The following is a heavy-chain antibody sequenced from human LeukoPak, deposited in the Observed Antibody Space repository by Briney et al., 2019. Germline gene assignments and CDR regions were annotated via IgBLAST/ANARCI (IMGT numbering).Heavy chain of an antibody. CDR3: AKDHGNYVGAVRFDP. CDR1: GFTFSSYA. D-gene: IGHD1-26*01. Sequence: GGSLRLSCAGSGFTFSSYAMSWVRQAPGKGLEWVSAISGSGGSTYYADSVKGRFTISRGNSKNTLYLQMNSLRVEDTAVYYCAKDHGNYVGAVRFDPWGQGTLVTVSS. CDR2: ISGSGGST. J-gene: IGHJ5*02. V-gene: IGHV3-23*01.